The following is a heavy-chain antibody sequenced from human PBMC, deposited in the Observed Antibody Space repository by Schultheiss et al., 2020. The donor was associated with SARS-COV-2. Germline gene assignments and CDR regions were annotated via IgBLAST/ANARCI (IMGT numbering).Heavy chain of an antibody. Sequence: ASVKVSCKASGYTFTSYDINWVRQATGQGLEWMGWMNPNSGGTNYAQKFQGRVTMTRDTSISTAYMELSRLRSDDTAVYYCARDWGVVAVAGPFDYWGQGTLVTVSS. V-gene: IGHV1-2*02. J-gene: IGHJ4*02. CDR1: GYTFTSYD. CDR2: MNPNSGGT. D-gene: IGHD6-19*01. CDR3: ARDWGVVAVAGPFDY.